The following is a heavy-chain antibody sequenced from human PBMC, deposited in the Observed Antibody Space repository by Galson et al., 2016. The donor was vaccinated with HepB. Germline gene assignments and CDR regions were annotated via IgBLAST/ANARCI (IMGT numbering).Heavy chain of an antibody. J-gene: IGHJ2*01. CDR1: SGSLSGYY. CDR3: ARGSYSSSWFTHWYFDI. V-gene: IGHV4-34*01. Sequence: SETLSLTCAVHSGSLSGYYWSWIRQPPGKGLEWIGEVNHSGSSNYNPSLKNRVTISEDTSKSQFSLNLKSVTAADTAVYYCARGSYSSSWFTHWYFDIWGRGTLVTVSS. CDR2: VNHSGSS. D-gene: IGHD6-13*01.